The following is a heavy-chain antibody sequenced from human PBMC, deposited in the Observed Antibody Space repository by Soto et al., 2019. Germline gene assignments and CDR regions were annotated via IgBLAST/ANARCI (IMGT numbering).Heavy chain of an antibody. D-gene: IGHD6-19*01. CDR2: ISYDGDNE. J-gene: IGHJ4*02. V-gene: IGHV3-30*03. Sequence: QPGGSLRLSCAASGFSFSNYAMHWVRQAPGKGLEWLAIISYDGDNEYYADSVRGRFTISRDNSKNTLYLQTNNLRHEDTAVYYCAHTLVAGLGYYFDYWGQGTLVTVSS. CDR1: GFSFSNYA. CDR3: AHTLVAGLGYYFDY.